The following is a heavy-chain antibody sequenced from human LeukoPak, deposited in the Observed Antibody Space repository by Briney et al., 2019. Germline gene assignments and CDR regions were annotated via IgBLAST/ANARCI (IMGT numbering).Heavy chain of an antibody. J-gene: IGHJ4*02. D-gene: IGHD4-23*01. CDR3: ARGSRGGNAGYQFDY. Sequence: SETLSLTCAVSGGSINNYYWSLIRQPPRNRLEWIGYIYYSGSTNYNPSLKSRVTISLDTSKNQFSLKLSSVTAADTAVYYCARGSRGGNAGYQFDYWGQGTLVTVSS. V-gene: IGHV4-59*13. CDR1: GGSINNYY. CDR2: IYYSGST.